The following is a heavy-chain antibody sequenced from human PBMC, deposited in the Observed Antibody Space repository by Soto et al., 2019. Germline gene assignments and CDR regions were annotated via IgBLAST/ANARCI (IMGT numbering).Heavy chain of an antibody. V-gene: IGHV5-51*03. CDR3: ARDYGDYVLDY. D-gene: IGHD4-17*01. CDR1: GYTFTTYW. J-gene: IGHJ4*02. CDR2: IYPGDSDT. Sequence: PGESLKISCKGFGYTFTTYWIGWVRQMPGKGLEWMGIIYPGDSDTRYSPSFQGQVTMSADKSISTAYLQWSSLKASDTAMYYCARDYGDYVLDYCGQGPLFTVAS.